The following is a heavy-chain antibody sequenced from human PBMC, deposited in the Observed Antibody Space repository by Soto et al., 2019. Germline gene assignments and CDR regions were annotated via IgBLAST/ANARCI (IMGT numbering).Heavy chain of an antibody. CDR2: VIPILGQA. J-gene: IGHJ4*02. CDR1: GGIFSSYA. CDR3: ARVGGVGAPPGADY. Sequence: QVQLVQSGAEVKKPGSSVKVSCKASGGIFSSYAISWLRQARGQGLEWMGAVIPILGQAYYAQNFQDRVTITADESTRTAYMDLISLRSDDTAVYFCARVGGVGAPPGADYWGQGTLVTVSS. V-gene: IGHV1-69*01. D-gene: IGHD1-26*01.